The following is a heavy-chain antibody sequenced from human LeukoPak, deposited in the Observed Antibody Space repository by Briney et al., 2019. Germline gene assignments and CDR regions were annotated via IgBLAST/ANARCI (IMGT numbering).Heavy chain of an antibody. CDR3: ARDRIAAAVLDY. J-gene: IGHJ4*02. CDR2: INPYHGKT. V-gene: IGHV1-18*01. CDR1: GYTFTTYG. Sequence: EASVKVSCKASGYTFTTYGFSWVRQAPGQGLEWMGWINPYHGKTKYAQKFQGGVTLTTDTSTNTAHMELRSLTSDDTAVYFCARDRIAAAVLDYWGQGTLVTVSS. D-gene: IGHD6-13*01.